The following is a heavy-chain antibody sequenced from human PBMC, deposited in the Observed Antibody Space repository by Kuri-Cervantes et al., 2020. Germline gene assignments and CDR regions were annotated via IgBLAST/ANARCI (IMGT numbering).Heavy chain of an antibody. CDR3: ATVIVLVTAAITYCMDV. V-gene: IGHV1-2*02. CDR2: INPNNGGT. Sequence: ASVKVSCKASGYTFSGNYMHWVRQAPGQGLEWMGWINPNNGGTNYAQKFQGRVTMTRDTSMSTVYMELSSLRSEDTAVYYCATVIVLVTAAITYCMDVWGQGTTVTVSS. J-gene: IGHJ6*02. D-gene: IGHD2-2*02. CDR1: GYTFSGNY.